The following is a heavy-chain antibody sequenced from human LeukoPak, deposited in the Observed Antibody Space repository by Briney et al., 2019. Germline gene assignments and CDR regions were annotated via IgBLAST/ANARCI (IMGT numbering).Heavy chain of an antibody. CDR3: ARGITMIVSSGTDY. CDR2: ISAYNGNT. D-gene: IGHD3-22*01. Sequence: ASVKVSCKASGYTFTSYGISWVRQAPGQGLEWMGWISAYNGNTNYAQKLQGRVTMTTDTSASTAYMELSSLRSEDMAVYYCARGITMIVSSGTDYWGQGTLVTVSS. J-gene: IGHJ4*02. V-gene: IGHV1-18*03. CDR1: GYTFTSYG.